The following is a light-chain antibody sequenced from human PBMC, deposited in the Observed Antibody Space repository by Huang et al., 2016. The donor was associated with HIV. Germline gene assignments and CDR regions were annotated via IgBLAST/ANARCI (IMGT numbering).Light chain of an antibody. V-gene: IGKV3-11*01. J-gene: IGKJ4*01. Sequence: EIVLTQSPATLSLSPGERATRSCRASQSITNYLAWYQHKPGQAPRPLIYDSSTRATGIPGRFSGSGSGTDFTLTISSLEPEDFAVYYCQQRRNWLTFGGGTKVEVK. CDR3: QQRRNWLT. CDR1: QSITNY. CDR2: DSS.